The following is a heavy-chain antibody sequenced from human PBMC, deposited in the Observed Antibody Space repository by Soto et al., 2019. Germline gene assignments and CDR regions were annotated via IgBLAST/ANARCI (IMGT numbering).Heavy chain of an antibody. CDR2: ISSSSSYI. D-gene: IGHD3-3*01. CDR3: ASLPEITIFGVVTTDFDY. J-gene: IGHJ4*02. Sequence: GGSLRLSCAASGFTFSSYSMNWVRQAPGKGLEWVSSISSSSSYIYYADSVKGRFTISRDNAKNSLYLQMNSLRAEDTAVYYCASLPEITIFGVVTTDFDYWGQGTLVTVSS. V-gene: IGHV3-21*01. CDR1: GFTFSSYS.